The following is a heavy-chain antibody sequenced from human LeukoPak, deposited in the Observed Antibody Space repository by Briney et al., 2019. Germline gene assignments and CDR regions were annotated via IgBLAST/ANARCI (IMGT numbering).Heavy chain of an antibody. Sequence: GGSLRLSCAASGFTFSSYSMNWVRQAPGRGLEWVSYISSSSSTIYYADSVKGRFTISRDNAKNSLYLQMNSLRAEDTAVYYCARDLHNYGYWGQGTLVTVSS. J-gene: IGHJ4*02. CDR3: ARDLHNYGY. CDR2: ISSSSSTI. CDR1: GFTFSSYS. V-gene: IGHV3-48*01.